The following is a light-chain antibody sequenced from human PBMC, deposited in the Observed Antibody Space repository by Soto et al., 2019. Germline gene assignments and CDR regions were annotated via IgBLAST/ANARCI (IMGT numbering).Light chain of an antibody. CDR3: QQRSKWPRFT. J-gene: IGKJ3*01. V-gene: IGKV3-11*01. Sequence: EIVLTQSPATLSLSPGERATLSGRASQSVSSYLAWYQQKPGQAPRLLIYDASNRATGIPARFSGSGSGTDFTITISSREPEDFAVYYCQQRSKWPRFTFVPGTQVDIK. CDR2: DAS. CDR1: QSVSSY.